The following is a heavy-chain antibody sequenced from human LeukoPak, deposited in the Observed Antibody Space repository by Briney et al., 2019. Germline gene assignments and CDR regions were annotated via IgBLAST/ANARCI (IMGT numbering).Heavy chain of an antibody. Sequence: PGGSLRLSCAASGFTFDDYGMSWVRQAPGKGLEWVSSINWTGGTTGYADSVKGRFTISRDNSKNMVYLQMNSLRAEDTAVYYCVKDKGGRYPYDAFDIWGQGTTVTVSS. CDR3: VKDKGGRYPYDAFDI. CDR2: INWTGGTT. CDR1: GFTFDDYG. V-gene: IGHV3-20*04. J-gene: IGHJ3*02. D-gene: IGHD3-16*02.